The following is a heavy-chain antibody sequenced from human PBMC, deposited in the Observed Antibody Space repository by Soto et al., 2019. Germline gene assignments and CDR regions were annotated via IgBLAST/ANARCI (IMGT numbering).Heavy chain of an antibody. CDR3: ARGIAVAGPYYFDY. V-gene: IGHV4-59*01. D-gene: IGHD6-19*01. CDR1: GGSISSYY. Sequence: SETLSLTCTVSGGSISSYYWSWIRQPPGKGLEWIGYIYYSGSTNYNPSLKSRVTISVDTSKNQFSLKLSSVTAADTAVYYCARGIAVAGPYYFDYWGRGALVTVSS. J-gene: IGHJ4*02. CDR2: IYYSGST.